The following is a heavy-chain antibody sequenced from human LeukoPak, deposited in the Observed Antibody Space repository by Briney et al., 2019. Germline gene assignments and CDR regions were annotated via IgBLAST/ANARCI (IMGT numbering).Heavy chain of an antibody. Sequence: PGGSLRLSCAASGFTFSSYGMHWVRQAPGKGLEWVAVISYDGSNKYYADSVKGRFTISRDNSKNTLYLQMNSLRAEDTAVYYCAKDLSSGCPHYWGQGTLVTVSS. D-gene: IGHD6-19*01. CDR2: ISYDGSNK. CDR3: AKDLSSGCPHY. CDR1: GFTFSSYG. J-gene: IGHJ4*02. V-gene: IGHV3-30*18.